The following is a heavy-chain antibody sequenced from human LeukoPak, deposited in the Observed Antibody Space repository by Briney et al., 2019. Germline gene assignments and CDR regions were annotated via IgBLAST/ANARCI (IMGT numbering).Heavy chain of an antibody. V-gene: IGHV3-48*03. CDR1: GFTFSSYE. D-gene: IGHD4-17*01. CDR3: ARDGGDYVFDY. Sequence: GGSLRLSCAASGFTFSSYEMNWVRQAPGKGLEWVSYISSSGSTIYYADSVKGRFTISRDNAKNSLYLQMNSLRAEATAVYYCARDGGDYVFDYWGQGTLVTVAS. CDR2: ISSSGSTI. J-gene: IGHJ4*02.